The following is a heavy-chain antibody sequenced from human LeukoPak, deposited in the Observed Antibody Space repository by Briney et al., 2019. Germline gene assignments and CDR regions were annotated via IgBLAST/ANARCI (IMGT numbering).Heavy chain of an antibody. V-gene: IGHV3-30-3*01. J-gene: IGHJ4*02. D-gene: IGHD3-22*01. CDR1: GFTFSSYA. CDR3: ASPEPAYYYDSSGLPSGY. CDR2: ISYDGSNK. Sequence: GGSLRPSCAASGFTFSSYAMHWVRQAPGKGLEWVAVISYDGSNKYYADSVKGRFTISRDNSKNTLYLQMNSLRAEDTAVYYCASPEPAYYYDSSGLPSGYWGQGTLVTVSS.